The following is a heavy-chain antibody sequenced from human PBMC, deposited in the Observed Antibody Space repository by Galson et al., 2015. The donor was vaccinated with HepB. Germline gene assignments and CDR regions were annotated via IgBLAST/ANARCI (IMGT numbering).Heavy chain of an antibody. J-gene: IGHJ6*02. CDR2: FDPENGEF. CDR1: VYTLTELS. CDR3: TTSSEGPDYYGMDA. D-gene: IGHD3-22*01. Sequence: SVKVSCKVSVYTLTELSMHWVRQAPGKGLEWMGGFDPENGEFINAQKFQGRVTLTEDTFTDTAYMELSSLRSEDTAVYYCTTSSEGPDYYGMDAWGQGTTVTVSS. V-gene: IGHV1-24*01.